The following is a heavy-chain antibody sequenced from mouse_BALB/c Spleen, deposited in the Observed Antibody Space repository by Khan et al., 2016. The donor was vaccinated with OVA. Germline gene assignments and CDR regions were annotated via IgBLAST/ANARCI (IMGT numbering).Heavy chain of an antibody. D-gene: IGHD1-2*01. J-gene: IGHJ2*01. V-gene: IGHV3-2*02. Sequence: VQLKESGPGLVKPSQSLSLTCTVTGYSITSGYAWNWIRQFPGNKLEWMGYISYSGVTSYTPSLKSRISITRDTSKNQFFLQLNSVTTEDTAADYCAGWNYYGYCIDYWGQGTTLTVPS. CDR1: GYSITSGYA. CDR3: AGWNYYGYCIDY. CDR2: ISYSGVT.